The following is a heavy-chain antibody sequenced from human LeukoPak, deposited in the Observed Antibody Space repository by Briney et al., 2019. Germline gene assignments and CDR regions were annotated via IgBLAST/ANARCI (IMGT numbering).Heavy chain of an antibody. CDR2: IYPGDSDT. Sequence: GESLKISCKGSGYSFTSYWIGWVRQMPGKGLEWMGIIYPGDSDTRYSPSFQGQVTISADKSISTAYLQWSSLKASDTAMYYCARTYYYASGPIDFDYWGQGTLDTDSS. D-gene: IGHD3-10*01. J-gene: IGHJ4*02. CDR3: ARTYYYASGPIDFDY. V-gene: IGHV5-51*01. CDR1: GYSFTSYW.